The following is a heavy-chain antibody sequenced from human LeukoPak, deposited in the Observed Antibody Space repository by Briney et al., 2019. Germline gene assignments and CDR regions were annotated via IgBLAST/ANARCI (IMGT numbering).Heavy chain of an antibody. CDR3: ALGDSSGYYFFDY. D-gene: IGHD3-22*01. CDR1: VYTLTSYS. CDR2: ISAYNGNT. Sequence: GASVKVSCKASVYTLTSYSISWVRQAPGQGLEWMGWISAYNGNTNYAQKLQGRVTMTTDTSTSTAYMELRSLRSDDTAVYYCALGDSSGYYFFDYWGQGTLVTVSS. V-gene: IGHV1-18*01. J-gene: IGHJ4*02.